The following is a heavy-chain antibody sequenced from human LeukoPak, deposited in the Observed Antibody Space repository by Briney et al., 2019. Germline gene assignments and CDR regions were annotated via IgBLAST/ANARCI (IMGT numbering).Heavy chain of an antibody. CDR1: GGSISSSSYY. CDR2: IYYSGST. Sequence: KASETLSLTCTVSGGSISSSSYYWGWIRQPPGKGLEWIGSIYYSGSTYYNPSLKSRVTISVDTSKNQFSLKLSSVTAADTAVYYCAREGGSSWYRGGFDPWGQGTLVTVSS. CDR3: AREGGSSWYRGGFDP. D-gene: IGHD6-13*01. V-gene: IGHV4-39*02. J-gene: IGHJ5*02.